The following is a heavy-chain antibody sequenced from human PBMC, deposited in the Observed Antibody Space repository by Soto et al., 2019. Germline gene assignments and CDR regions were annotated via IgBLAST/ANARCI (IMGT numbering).Heavy chain of an antibody. Sequence: QVQLVESGGGVVQPGRSLRLSCAASGFTFSNYAMHWVRQAPGKGREWVAAISYDGSHKYYAESVTGRFTISRDTSKDTLYLQMSSLRTDDTAVFYCARDRALNYGDFAYWGQGTLVTVSS. CDR2: ISYDGSHK. V-gene: IGHV3-30-3*01. J-gene: IGHJ4*02. CDR3: ARDRALNYGDFAY. CDR1: GFTFSNYA. D-gene: IGHD4-17*01.